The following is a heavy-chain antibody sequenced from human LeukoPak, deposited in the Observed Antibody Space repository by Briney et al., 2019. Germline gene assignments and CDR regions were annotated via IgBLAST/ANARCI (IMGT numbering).Heavy chain of an antibody. CDR2: ISWNSGSI. CDR3: AKPIVVVWGGGYFDL. CDR1: GFTFDDYA. D-gene: IGHD2-2*01. V-gene: IGHV3-9*01. Sequence: GGSLRLSCAASGFTFDDYAMHWVRQAPGKGLEWVSGISWNSGSIGYADSVKGRFTISRDNAKNSLYLQMNSLRAEDTALYYCAKPIVVVWGGGYFDLWGRGTLVTVSS. J-gene: IGHJ2*01.